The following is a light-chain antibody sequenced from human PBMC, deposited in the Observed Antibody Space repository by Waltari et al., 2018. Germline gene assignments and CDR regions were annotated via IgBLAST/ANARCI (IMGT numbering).Light chain of an antibody. J-gene: IGLJ1*01. V-gene: IGLV2-14*03. Sequence: QSALTQPASVSGSPGQSITISCTGTASDIGNYDHVSWYQQHPGKAPKLIIYDVANRPSGVSDRFSGSKSGNTASLTISGFQAEDEADYYCKSFTNRLTYVFGSGTKVSV. CDR3: KSFTNRLTYV. CDR2: DVA. CDR1: ASDIGNYDH.